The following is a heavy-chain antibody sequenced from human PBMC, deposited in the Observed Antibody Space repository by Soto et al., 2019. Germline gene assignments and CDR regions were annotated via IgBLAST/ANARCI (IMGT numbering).Heavy chain of an antibody. J-gene: IGHJ4*02. CDR1: GGSISSYY. Sequence: QVQLQESGPGLVKPSETLSLTCTVSGGSISSYYWSWIRQPAGKGLEWIGRIYISGNTNYNPSLNSRVTMSVETSKKQFSLKLTSVTAADTAMYYCARGSLPGESGDYIFDYWGQGTLVTVSS. D-gene: IGHD4-17*01. CDR2: IYISGNT. V-gene: IGHV4-4*07. CDR3: ARGSLPGESGDYIFDY.